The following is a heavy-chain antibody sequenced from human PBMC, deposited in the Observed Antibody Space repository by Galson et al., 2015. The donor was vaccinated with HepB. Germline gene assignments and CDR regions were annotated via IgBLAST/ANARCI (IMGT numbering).Heavy chain of an antibody. J-gene: IGHJ4*02. Sequence: SLRLSCAASGFTFSSYAMSWVRQAPGKGLGWVSTINDSGGTTHYADSVKGRFTISRDNSKNTLYLQMNSLRAEDTAVYYCARSSGWHQYYFDYWGQGTLVTVSS. CDR3: ARSSGWHQYYFDY. V-gene: IGHV3-23*01. CDR2: INDSGGTT. D-gene: IGHD6-19*01. CDR1: GFTFSSYA.